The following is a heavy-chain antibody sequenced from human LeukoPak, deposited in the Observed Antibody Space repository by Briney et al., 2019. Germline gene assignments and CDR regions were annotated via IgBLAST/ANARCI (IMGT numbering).Heavy chain of an antibody. CDR1: GDSVSSNSAA. J-gene: IGHJ4*02. CDR2: TYYRSKWYN. D-gene: IGHD3-22*01. V-gene: IGHV6-1*01. CDR3: ARVYYYDSSGYYPHFDY. Sequence: SQTLSLTCAISGDSVSSNSAAWNWIRQSPSRGLEWLGGTYYRSKWYNDYAVSVKSRITINPDTSKNQFSLQLNSVTPEDTAVYYCARVYYYDSSGYYPHFDYWGQGTLVTVSS.